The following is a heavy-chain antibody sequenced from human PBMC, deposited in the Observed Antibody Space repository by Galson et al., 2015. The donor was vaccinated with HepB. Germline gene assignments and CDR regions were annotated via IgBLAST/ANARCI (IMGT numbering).Heavy chain of an antibody. D-gene: IGHD3-3*01. CDR3: ARTQSHFGVVFIQFDY. CDR2: ISSSSSTI. V-gene: IGHV3-48*01. CDR1: GFTFSSYS. J-gene: IGHJ4*02. Sequence: SLRLSCAASGFTFSSYSMNWVRQAPGKGLEWVSYISSSSSTIYYADSVKGRFTISRDNAKNSLYLQMNSLRAEDTAVYYCARTQSHFGVVFIQFDYWGQGTLVTVSS.